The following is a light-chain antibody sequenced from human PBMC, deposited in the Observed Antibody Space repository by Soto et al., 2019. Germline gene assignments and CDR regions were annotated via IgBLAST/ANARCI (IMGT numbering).Light chain of an antibody. CDR1: QSISSSF. J-gene: IGKJ5*01. CDR3: QQYDNWPIT. CDR2: GAS. V-gene: IGKV3-20*01. Sequence: EIVLTQSPGIVSLSPGERASLSCGASQSISSSFLAWYQQKPGQAPRLLIYGASSRATGIPDRFSGTGSETDFTLTISRLEPEDFAVYYCQQYDNWPITFGQGTRLEIK.